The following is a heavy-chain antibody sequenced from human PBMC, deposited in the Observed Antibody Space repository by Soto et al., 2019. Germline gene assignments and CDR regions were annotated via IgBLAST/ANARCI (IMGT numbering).Heavy chain of an antibody. Sequence: ASVKVSCKASGYTFTSYGISWVRQAPGQGLEWMGWISAYNGNTNYAQKLQGRVTMTTDTSTSKAYMELRSLRSDDTAVYYCARAGYCGGDCYSRIAVERAYYYYYGMDVWGQGTTVTVSS. J-gene: IGHJ6*02. D-gene: IGHD2-21*02. CDR1: GYTFTSYG. V-gene: IGHV1-18*01. CDR2: ISAYNGNT. CDR3: ARAGYCGGDCYSRIAVERAYYYYYGMDV.